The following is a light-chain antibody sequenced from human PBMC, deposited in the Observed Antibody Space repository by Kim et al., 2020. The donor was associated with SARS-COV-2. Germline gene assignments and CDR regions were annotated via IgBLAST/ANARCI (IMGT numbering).Light chain of an antibody. CDR1: NIGSKS. V-gene: IGLV3-21*04. J-gene: IGLJ1*01. CDR3: QVWDSSSDHV. Sequence: SYELTQPPSVSVAPGKTAMITCGGNNIGSKSVHWYQQKPGQAPVLVIYYDSDRPSGIPERFSGSNSGNTATLTISRVEAGDEADYYCQVWDSSSDHVFGTGTKVTVL. CDR2: YDS.